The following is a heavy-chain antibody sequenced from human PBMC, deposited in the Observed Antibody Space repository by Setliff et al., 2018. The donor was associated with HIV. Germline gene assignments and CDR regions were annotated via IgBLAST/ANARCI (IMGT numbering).Heavy chain of an antibody. J-gene: IGHJ4*02. CDR3: ARDRIPKRGYTYREPDFDS. CDR1: GGTFSSYA. V-gene: IGHV1-69*13. Sequence: SVKVSCKASGGTFSSYAISWVRQAPGQGLEWMGGIIPIFGTANYAQKFQGRVTITADESTSTAYMELSSLRSEDTAVYYCARDRIPKRGYTYREPDFDSWGQGTLVTVS. D-gene: IGHD3-16*02. CDR2: IIPIFGTA.